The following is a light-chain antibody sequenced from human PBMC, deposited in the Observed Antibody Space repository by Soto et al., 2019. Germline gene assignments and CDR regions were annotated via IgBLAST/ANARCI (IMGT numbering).Light chain of an antibody. Sequence: QSVLTQPPSASGTPGQRVTISCSGSSSNIGGNAVNWYQQLPGTTPKLLIYSNNQRPSGVPDRFSSSKSGTSASLAISGLQSEDEADYYCAAWDDSLSGYVFGTGTKLTVL. CDR2: SNN. CDR1: SSNIGGNA. CDR3: AAWDDSLSGYV. V-gene: IGLV1-44*01. J-gene: IGLJ1*01.